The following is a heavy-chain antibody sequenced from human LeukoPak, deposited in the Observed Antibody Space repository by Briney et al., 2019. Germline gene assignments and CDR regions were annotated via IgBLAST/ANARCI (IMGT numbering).Heavy chain of an antibody. J-gene: IGHJ6*02. CDR1: GYTFTSYG. Sequence: ASVTVSCKASGYTFTSYGISWVRQAPGQGLEGMGWISAYNGNTNYAQKLQGRVTIPTDTSTSTAYMELRSLRSDDTAVYYCARGIFGYSSGWYYYYGMDVWGQGTTVTVSS. CDR3: ARGIFGYSSGWYYYYGMDV. V-gene: IGHV1-18*01. D-gene: IGHD6-19*01. CDR2: ISAYNGNT.